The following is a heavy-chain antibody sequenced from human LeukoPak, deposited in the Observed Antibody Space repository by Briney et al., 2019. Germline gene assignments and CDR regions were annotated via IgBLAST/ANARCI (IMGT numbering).Heavy chain of an antibody. CDR3: ARGWQLVPSDAFDI. CDR2: IYTSGST. V-gene: IGHV4-61*02. J-gene: IGHJ3*02. CDR1: GGSISSGSYY. D-gene: IGHD6-13*01. Sequence: SQTLSLTCTVSGGSISSGSYYWSWIRQPAGKGLEWIGRIYTSGSTNYNPSLKSRVTISVDTSKNQFSLKLSSVTAADTAVYYCARGWQLVPSDAFDIWGQGTMVTVSS.